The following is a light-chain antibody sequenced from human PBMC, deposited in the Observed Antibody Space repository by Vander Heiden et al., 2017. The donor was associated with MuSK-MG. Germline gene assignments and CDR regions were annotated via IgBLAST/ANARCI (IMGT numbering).Light chain of an antibody. J-gene: IGKJ1*01. CDR3: KQYNTYSWT. CDR2: KAS. CDR1: QIVSRW. V-gene: IGKV1-5*03. Sequence: DIQITQSPSTLYASVGDRITITCRASQIVSRWLAWYQQKPGNAPKLLIYKASTLESGVPSRFSGSGSGTEFTLTISSLQPDDFATYYCKQYNTYSWTFGQGTKVEVK.